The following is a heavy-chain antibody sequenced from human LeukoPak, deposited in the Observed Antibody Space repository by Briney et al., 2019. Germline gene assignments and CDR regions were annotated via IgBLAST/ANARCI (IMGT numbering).Heavy chain of an antibody. J-gene: IGHJ6*02. CDR3: ASGDGSGHSYYGMDV. D-gene: IGHD3-10*01. Sequence: SETLSLTCGVSGGSITNTNYWTWVRQPPGKGLEWIGEVNLQGSTNYNPSLMGRVAISVDTSENHISLQLTSVTAADTAVYYCASGDGSGHSYYGMDVWGQGTTVTVSS. CDR1: GGSITNTNY. CDR2: VNLQGST. V-gene: IGHV4-4*02.